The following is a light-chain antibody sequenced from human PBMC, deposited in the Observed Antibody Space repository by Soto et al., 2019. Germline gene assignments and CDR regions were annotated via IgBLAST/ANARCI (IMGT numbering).Light chain of an antibody. CDR3: SSYASNGDVL. CDR1: SSDVGTYEY. J-gene: IGLJ2*01. Sequence: QSVLTQPASVSGSPGQSITISCTGTSSDVGTYEYVSWYQHHQGKAPKLMIYDVSNRPSGVSDRFSGSKSGNTASLTISVLQAADEDDYYCSSYASNGDVLFGGGTKLTVL. CDR2: DVS. V-gene: IGLV2-14*03.